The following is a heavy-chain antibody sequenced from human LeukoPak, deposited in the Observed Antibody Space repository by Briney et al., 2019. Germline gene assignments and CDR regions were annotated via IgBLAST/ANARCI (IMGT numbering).Heavy chain of an antibody. D-gene: IGHD1-26*01. J-gene: IGHJ4*02. V-gene: IGHV3-53*05. CDR2: LYSDGTT. CDR3: AREGSCGGSYFFDY. CDR1: GFTVSSNY. Sequence: GGSLRLSCAASGFTVSSNYMSWVRQAPGKGLEWVSVLYSDGTTYYADSVKGRFTISRDNSKNTLYLQMNSLRAEDTAVYYCAREGSCGGSYFFDYWGQGTLVTVSS.